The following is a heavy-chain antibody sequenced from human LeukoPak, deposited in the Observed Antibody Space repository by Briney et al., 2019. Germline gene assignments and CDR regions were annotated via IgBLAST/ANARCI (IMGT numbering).Heavy chain of an antibody. CDR1: GYTFTGYY. CDR3: ARGGIVVVTGWFDP. D-gene: IGHD2-21*02. Sequence: ASVKVSCKASGYTFTGYYMHWVRQAPGQGLEWMGWINPNCGGTNYAQKFQGRVTMTRDTSISTAYMELSRLRSDDTAVYYCARGGIVVVTGWFDPWGQGTLVTVSS. CDR2: INPNCGGT. J-gene: IGHJ5*02. V-gene: IGHV1-2*02.